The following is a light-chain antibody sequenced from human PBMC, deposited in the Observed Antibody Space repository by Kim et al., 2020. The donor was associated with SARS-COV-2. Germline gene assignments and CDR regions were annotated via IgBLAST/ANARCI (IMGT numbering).Light chain of an antibody. CDR1: SSNIGSNY. Sequence: GQRVTISCSGISSNIGSNYVYWYQQLPRTAPNLLIFRNNQRPSGVPDRFSGSKSGTSASLAISGRRSEDEADYYCAAWDDSLSGWVFGGGTQLTVL. J-gene: IGLJ3*02. CDR3: AAWDDSLSGWV. V-gene: IGLV1-47*01. CDR2: RNN.